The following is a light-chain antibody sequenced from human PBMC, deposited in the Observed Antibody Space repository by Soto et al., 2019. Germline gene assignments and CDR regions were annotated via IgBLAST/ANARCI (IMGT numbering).Light chain of an antibody. J-gene: IGKJ1*01. CDR2: AAS. Sequence: DIQMTQSPSSLSASVGDRVTITCRASQSISSYLNWYQQKPGKAPKLLIYAASSLQSGVPSRFSGSGSGTDFTLNISRLQPEDFATYYCQQSYSTPRFGQGTKVEIK. CDR1: QSISSY. V-gene: IGKV1-39*01. CDR3: QQSYSTPR.